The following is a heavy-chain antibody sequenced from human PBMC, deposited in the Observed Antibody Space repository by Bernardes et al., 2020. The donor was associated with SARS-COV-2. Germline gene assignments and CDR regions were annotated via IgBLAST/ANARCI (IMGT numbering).Heavy chain of an antibody. CDR2: INSGGST. D-gene: IGHD3-10*01. CDR1: GFTVSSNS. V-gene: IGHV3-53*01. CDR3: ARLVIMFRGVINGFDP. Sequence: GSLRLSCAASGFTVSSNSMSWVRQAPGKGLEWVSIINSGGSTYYADSVKGRFTISRDDSKNTLSLQMSSLRAEDTAVYYCARLVIMFRGVINGFDPWGQGTLVTVSS. J-gene: IGHJ5*02.